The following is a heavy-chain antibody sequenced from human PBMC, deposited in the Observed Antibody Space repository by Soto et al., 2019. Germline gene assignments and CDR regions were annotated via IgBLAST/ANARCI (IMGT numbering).Heavy chain of an antibody. Sequence: SSETLSLTCAVSGGPISSSNWWSWVRQPPGKGLEWIGEIYHTGSINCNPSLKSRVTISVDKSKNQFSLNLTSVTAADTAVYYCARAGDNSGYADFWGHGTLVTVSS. CDR2: IYHTGSI. CDR1: GGPISSSNW. J-gene: IGHJ4*01. D-gene: IGHD3-22*01. V-gene: IGHV4-4*02. CDR3: ARAGDNSGYADF.